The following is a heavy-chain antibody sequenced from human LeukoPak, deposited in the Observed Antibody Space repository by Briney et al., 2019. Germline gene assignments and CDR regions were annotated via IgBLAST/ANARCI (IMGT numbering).Heavy chain of an antibody. CDR3: AGEYDYYDSSGYYEW. Sequence: GGSLRLSCAASGFIFSDYYMSWIRQAAGKGLEWVSYISSSGSTIYYADSVKGRFTISRDNAKNSLYLQMNSLRAEDTAVYYCAGEYDYYDSSGYYEWWGQGTLVTVSS. D-gene: IGHD3-22*01. CDR1: GFIFSDYY. J-gene: IGHJ4*02. CDR2: ISSSGSTI. V-gene: IGHV3-11*04.